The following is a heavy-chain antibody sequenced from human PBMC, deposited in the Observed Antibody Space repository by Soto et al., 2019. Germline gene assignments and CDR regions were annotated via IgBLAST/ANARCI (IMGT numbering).Heavy chain of an antibody. CDR1: GFTFSSYS. V-gene: IGHV3-21*01. CDR3: ASPAALYDSSGYYLYFQH. J-gene: IGHJ1*01. Sequence: GGSLRLSCAASGFTFSSYSMNWVRQAPGKGLEWVSSISSSSYIYYADSVKGRFTISRDNAKNSLYLQMNSLRAEDTAVYYCASPAALYDSSGYYLYFQHWGQGTLVTVSS. D-gene: IGHD3-22*01. CDR2: ISSSSYI.